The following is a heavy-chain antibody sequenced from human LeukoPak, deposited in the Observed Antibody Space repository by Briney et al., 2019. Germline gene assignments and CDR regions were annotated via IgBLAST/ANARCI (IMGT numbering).Heavy chain of an antibody. CDR1: GYTFTSYG. CDR2: ISAYNGNT. CDR3: ARAGGLLWFGELLYTNWFDP. V-gene: IGHV1-18*01. J-gene: IGHJ5*02. Sequence: GASVKVSCKASGYTFTSYGISWVRQAPGPGLEWMGWISAYNGNTNYAQKLQGRVTMTTDTSTSTAYMELRSLRSDDTAVYYCARAGGLLWFGELLYTNWFDPWGQGTLVTVSS. D-gene: IGHD3-10*01.